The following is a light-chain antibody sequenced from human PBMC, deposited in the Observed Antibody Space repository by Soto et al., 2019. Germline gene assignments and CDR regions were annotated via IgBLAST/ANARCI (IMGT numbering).Light chain of an antibody. Sequence: QSALTQPPSASGSPGQSVTISCTGTSSDVGGYDYVSWYQQQPGKAPKLIIYDVTKRPSGVPDRFSGSKSGNTASLTIGGLRSDDEDDYYCSAWYASISTVVFGAGTKLTVL. CDR2: DVT. J-gene: IGLJ2*01. CDR3: SAWYASISTVV. V-gene: IGLV2-8*01. CDR1: SSDVGGYDY.